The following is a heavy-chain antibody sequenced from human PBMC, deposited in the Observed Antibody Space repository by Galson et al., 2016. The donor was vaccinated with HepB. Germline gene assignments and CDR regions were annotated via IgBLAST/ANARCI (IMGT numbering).Heavy chain of an antibody. CDR3: VNDRRYGDYVGWFDP. D-gene: IGHD4-17*01. CDR2: ISASGQTT. V-gene: IGHV3-23*01. Sequence: SLRLSCAASGFTFNSYAMSWVRQAPGKGLEWVAGISASGQTTFYADSVTGRFTISRDNSKNTLNLEMNKLRVDDTAVYYCVNDRRYGDYVGWFDPWGQGTPVIVSS. J-gene: IGHJ5*02. CDR1: GFTFNSYA.